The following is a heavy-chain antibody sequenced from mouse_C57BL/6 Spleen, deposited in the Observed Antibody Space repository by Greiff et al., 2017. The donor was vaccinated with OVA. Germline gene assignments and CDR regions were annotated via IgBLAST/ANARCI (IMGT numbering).Heavy chain of an antibody. CDR3: ARRGYYGSSSYWYFDV. CDR2: IRNKANGYTT. V-gene: IGHV7-3*01. J-gene: IGHJ1*03. Sequence: EVNLVESGGGLVQPGGSLSLSCAASGFTFTDYYMSWVRQPPGKALEWLGFIRNKANGYTTEYSASVKGRFTISRDNSQSILYLQMNALRAEDSATYYCARRGYYGSSSYWYFDVWGTGTTVTVSS. D-gene: IGHD1-1*01. CDR1: GFTFTDYY.